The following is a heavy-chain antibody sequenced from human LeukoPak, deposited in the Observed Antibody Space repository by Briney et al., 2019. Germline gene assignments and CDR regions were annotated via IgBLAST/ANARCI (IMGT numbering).Heavy chain of an antibody. J-gene: IGHJ6*02. CDR2: ISNNGGYT. CDR1: GFTFSSSA. Sequence: GGSLRLSCAASGFTFSSSAMSWVRQAPGKGLEWVSAISNNGGYTYYADSVQGRFTISRDNSKSTLCLQMNSLRAEDTAVYYCAKGLATPYYYYGMDVWGQGTTVTVSS. D-gene: IGHD2-15*01. V-gene: IGHV3-23*01. CDR3: AKGLATPYYYYGMDV.